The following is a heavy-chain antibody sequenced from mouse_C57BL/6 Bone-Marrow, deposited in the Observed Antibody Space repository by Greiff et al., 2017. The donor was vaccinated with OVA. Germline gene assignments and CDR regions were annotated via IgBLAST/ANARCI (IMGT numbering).Heavy chain of an antibody. J-gene: IGHJ1*03. D-gene: IGHD1-2*01. CDR1: GFTFSSYA. V-gene: IGHV5-9-1*02. Sequence: EVKVVESGEGLVKPGGSLKLSCAASGFTFSSYAMSWVRQTPEKRLEWVAYISSGGDYSYYADTVKGRLTISRDNARNTLYLQMSSLKSEDTAMYYCTRIGYGGYFDVWGTGTTVTVSS. CDR3: TRIGYGGYFDV. CDR2: ISSGGDYS.